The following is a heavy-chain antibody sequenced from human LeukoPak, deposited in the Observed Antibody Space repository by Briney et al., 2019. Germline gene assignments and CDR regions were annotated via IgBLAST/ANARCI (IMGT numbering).Heavy chain of an antibody. CDR2: INPNSGGT. D-gene: IGHD6-6*01. CDR1: GYTFTGYY. V-gene: IGHV1-2*02. CDR3: ARARSSIAAFFDY. J-gene: IGHJ4*02. Sequence: GASVKVSCKASGYTFTGYYMHWVRQAPGQGLEWMGWINPNSGGTNCAQKFQGRVTMTRDTSISTAYMELSRLRSDDTAVYYCARARSSIAAFFDYWGQGTLVTVSS.